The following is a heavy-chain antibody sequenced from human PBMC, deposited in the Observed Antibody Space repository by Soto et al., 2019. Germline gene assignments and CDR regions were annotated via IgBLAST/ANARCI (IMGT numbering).Heavy chain of an antibody. CDR2: IYYSGIT. V-gene: IGHV4-39*01. CDR1: GVSISNSSYY. J-gene: IGHJ4*02. Sequence: SETLSLTCTVSGVSISNSSYYWVWIRRPPGKGLEWIGTIYYSGITYYNPSLKSRVTISVDTSKNQFSLKLTSVTAADTAVYYCARHGSNWGQGTLVTVSS. CDR3: ARHGSN.